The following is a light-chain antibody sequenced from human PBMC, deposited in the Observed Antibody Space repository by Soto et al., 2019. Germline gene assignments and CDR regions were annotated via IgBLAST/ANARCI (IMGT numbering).Light chain of an antibody. J-gene: IGKJ1*01. V-gene: IGKV1-5*03. CDR2: KQS. CDR3: QHYGISSPWT. Sequence: DIQMTQSPSTLSAAVGDRVTITCRASQSISSWLAWNQQKSGRAPKLLIYKQSSLETGVPSRFSGSGSGTEFTLIIISLQPEDVASYFCQHYGISSPWTFCEGTKVDI. CDR1: QSISSW.